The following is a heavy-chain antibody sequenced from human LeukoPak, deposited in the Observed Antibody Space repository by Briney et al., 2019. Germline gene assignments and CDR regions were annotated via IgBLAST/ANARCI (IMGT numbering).Heavy chain of an antibody. V-gene: IGHV3-74*03. J-gene: IGHJ4*02. D-gene: IGHD3-16*01. CDR2: INTDGSST. CDR1: GFTFSTYW. CDR3: TRGGGGRPFDY. Sequence: GSLRLSCAASGFTFSTYWMYWVRQAPGKGLVWVARINTDGSSTTYADSVKGRFTISRDHAKNTVYLEMNSLRAEDTAVYYCTRGGGGRPFDYWGQGTLVTVSS.